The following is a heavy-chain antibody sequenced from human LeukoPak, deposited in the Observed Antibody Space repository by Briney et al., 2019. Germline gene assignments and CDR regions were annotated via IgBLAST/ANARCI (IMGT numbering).Heavy chain of an antibody. CDR3: AREGNPFNWFDP. V-gene: IGHV1-69*01. Sequence: SVKVSCKASGGSFSSYAISWVRQAPGQGLEWMGGIIPIFGTANYAQKFQGRVTITADESTSTAYMELSSLRSEDTAVYYCAREGNPFNWFDPWGQGTLVTVSS. CDR2: IIPIFGTA. CDR1: GGSFSSYA. J-gene: IGHJ5*02. D-gene: IGHD1-14*01.